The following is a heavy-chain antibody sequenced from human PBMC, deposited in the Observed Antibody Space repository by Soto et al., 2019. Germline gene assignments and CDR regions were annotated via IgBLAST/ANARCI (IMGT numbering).Heavy chain of an antibody. CDR3: ARGDYQYSIDY. CDR2: NYRTGNT. D-gene: IGHD2-2*01. J-gene: IGHJ4*02. Sequence: SETLSLTCTVSGDSMTSGDYSWSWIRQPPGKGLEWLGYNYRTGNTHYSPSLKSRVSISQDRSKNQFSLELTSVTAADTAVYYCARGDYQYSIDYWGQGTLVTVSS. V-gene: IGHV4-30-2*01. CDR1: GDSMTSGDYS.